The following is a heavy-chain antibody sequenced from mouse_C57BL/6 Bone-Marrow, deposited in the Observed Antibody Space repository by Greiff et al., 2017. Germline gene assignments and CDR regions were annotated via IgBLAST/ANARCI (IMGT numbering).Heavy chain of an antibody. V-gene: IGHV14-1*01. CDR2: LDPEDGDT. Sequence: EVKLQESGAELVRPGASVKLSCTASGFNIQDSYMHWVKQRPEQGLEWIGRLDPEDGDTAYAPKFPGKAPMTADTSSNTSYLQLSSLTSEDTVVYYCRWLLYGMDYWGQGASVSVSS. D-gene: IGHD2-3*01. CDR1: GFNIQDSY. J-gene: IGHJ4*01. CDR3: RWLLYGMDY.